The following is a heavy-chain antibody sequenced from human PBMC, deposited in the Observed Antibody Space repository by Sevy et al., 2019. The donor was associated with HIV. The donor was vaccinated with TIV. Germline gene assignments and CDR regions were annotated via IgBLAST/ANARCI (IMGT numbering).Heavy chain of an antibody. V-gene: IGHV1-18*04. Sequence: ASVKVSCKASGYTFTSYGISWVRQAPGQGPEWMGWISAYNGNTNYAQKLQGRVTMTTDTSTSTAYMELRSLRSDDTAVYYCASGERYSSSWYLYYWGQGTLVTVSS. D-gene: IGHD6-13*01. CDR1: GYTFTSYG. J-gene: IGHJ4*02. CDR3: ASGERYSSSWYLYY. CDR2: ISAYNGNT.